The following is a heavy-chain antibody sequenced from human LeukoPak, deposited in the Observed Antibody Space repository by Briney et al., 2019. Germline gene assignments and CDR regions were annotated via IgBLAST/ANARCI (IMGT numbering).Heavy chain of an antibody. CDR1: GFTFSSYA. D-gene: IGHD3-3*01. J-gene: IGHJ6*03. Sequence: GSLRLSCAASGFTFSSYAMSWVRQAPGKGLEWVSAISGSGGSTYYADSVKGRFTISRDNSKNTLYLQMNSLRAEDTAVYYCAKDPLRSLEWVPPHYYYYMDVWGKGTTVTVSS. CDR3: AKDPLRSLEWVPPHYYYYMDV. CDR2: ISGSGGST. V-gene: IGHV3-23*01.